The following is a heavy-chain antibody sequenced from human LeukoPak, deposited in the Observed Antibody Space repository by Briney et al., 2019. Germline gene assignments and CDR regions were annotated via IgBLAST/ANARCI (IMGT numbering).Heavy chain of an antibody. CDR3: ARNHILGYWHFDL. V-gene: IGHV3-53*01. CDR2: IYSGGNT. CDR1: GFTVSSNF. D-gene: IGHD1-26*01. J-gene: IGHJ2*01. Sequence: GGSLRLSCTVAGFTVSSNFMSWVLQAPEKGLEWVSVIYSGGNTYYSDSVSGRFTISRDNSKNTVYLQMNSLRADDTAVYYCARNHILGYWHFDLWGRGTLVTVSS.